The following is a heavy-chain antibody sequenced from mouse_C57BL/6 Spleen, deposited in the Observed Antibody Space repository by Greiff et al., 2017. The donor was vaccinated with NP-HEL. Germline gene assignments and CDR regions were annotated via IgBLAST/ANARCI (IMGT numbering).Heavy chain of an antibody. V-gene: IGHV5-6*01. CDR1: GFTFSSYG. CDR3: AREDAYLYFDV. CDR2: ISSGGSYT. Sequence: EVQLVESGGDLVKPGGSLKLSCAASGFTFSSYGMSWVRQTPDKRLEWVATISSGGSYTYYPDSVKGRFTISRDNAKNTLYLQMSSLKSEDTAMYYCAREDAYLYFDVWGTGTTVTVSS. J-gene: IGHJ1*03.